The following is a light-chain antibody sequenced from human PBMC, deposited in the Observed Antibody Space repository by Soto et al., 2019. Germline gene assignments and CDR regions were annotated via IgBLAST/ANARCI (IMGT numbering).Light chain of an antibody. Sequence: EIVLTQSPGTLSLSPGERATLSCRASQSVSSNYLAWYQQKPGQAPRLVIYGASNRATGIPDRFSGSGSGNDFTLTINRLEPEDFAVYYCQQYGSSPPYTFGQGTKLDIK. CDR1: QSVSSNY. J-gene: IGKJ2*01. CDR2: GAS. V-gene: IGKV3-20*01. CDR3: QQYGSSPPYT.